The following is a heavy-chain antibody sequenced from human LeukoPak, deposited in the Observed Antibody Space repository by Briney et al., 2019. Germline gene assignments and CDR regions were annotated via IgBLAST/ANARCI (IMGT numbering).Heavy chain of an antibody. CDR2: IYTSGST. D-gene: IGHD7-27*01. Sequence: ETSETLSLTCTVSAGSISGYYWSWIRQPAGKGLEWIGRIYTSGSTNYNPSLKSRITMSVDTSMNQFSLKLSSVTAADTAVYYCARQDTGDGRAFDIWGQGTMVTVSS. V-gene: IGHV4-4*07. CDR3: ARQDTGDGRAFDI. J-gene: IGHJ3*02. CDR1: AGSISGYY.